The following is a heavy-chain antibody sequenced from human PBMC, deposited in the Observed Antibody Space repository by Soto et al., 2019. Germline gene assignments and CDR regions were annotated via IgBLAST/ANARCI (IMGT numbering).Heavy chain of an antibody. Sequence: GASVKVSCKASGYTFNSYGISWVRQAPGQGLEWMGWISAYNGNTNYAQKLQGRVTMTTDTSTSTAYMELRSLRSDDTAVYYCESSGEWLYDYYMDVWGKGTTVTVSS. CDR1: GYTFNSYG. V-gene: IGHV1-18*01. CDR3: ESSGEWLYDYYMDV. CDR2: ISAYNGNT. J-gene: IGHJ6*03. D-gene: IGHD5-12*01.